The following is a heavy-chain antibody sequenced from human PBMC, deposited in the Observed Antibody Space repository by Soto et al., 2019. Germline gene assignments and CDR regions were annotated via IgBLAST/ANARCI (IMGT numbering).Heavy chain of an antibody. CDR1: GFTFSDYA. Sequence: GGSLRLSCTASGFTFSDYAIHWVRQAPGKGLEWVTVISKGGSNLYFADSVKGRFTISRDNSKNTLYLQMNSLRSEDTAVYYCAREVEYTSAFGISSSFDYWGQGTLVTVSS. CDR3: AREVEYTSAFGISSSFDY. J-gene: IGHJ4*02. CDR2: ISKGGSNL. D-gene: IGHD6-19*01. V-gene: IGHV3-30-3*01.